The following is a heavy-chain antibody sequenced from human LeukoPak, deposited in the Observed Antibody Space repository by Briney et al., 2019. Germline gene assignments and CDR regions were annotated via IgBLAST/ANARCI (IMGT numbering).Heavy chain of an antibody. J-gene: IGHJ4*02. V-gene: IGHV4-34*01. Sequence: SESVSLTCADYGGAFRDYYGSGVRQPQGKGLEGIGEINHSGSNKYKPSLTSRGTISVDTSKSQFSLKLSSVTAADTAVYYCARGAQTYYDKAPVDYWGQGTLVTVSS. D-gene: IGHD3-22*01. CDR2: INHSGSN. CDR3: ARGAQTYYDKAPVDY. CDR1: GGAFRDYY.